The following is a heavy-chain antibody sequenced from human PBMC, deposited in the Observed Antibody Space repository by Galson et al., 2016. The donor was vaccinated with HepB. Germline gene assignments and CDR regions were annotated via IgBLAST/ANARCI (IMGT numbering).Heavy chain of an antibody. Sequence: SLRLSCAASGFSFSDYYMSWIRQAPGKGLEWVSYISSSGGYTNYADSVQGRFTISRDNAKNSLYLQMNSLRAEDTAVYYWARDKSGNRKEWLVSYYYGMDIWGQGTTVTVSS. V-gene: IGHV3-11*06. D-gene: IGHD3-3*01. CDR1: GFSFSDYY. J-gene: IGHJ6*02. CDR2: ISSSGGYT. CDR3: ARDKSGNRKEWLVSYYYGMDI.